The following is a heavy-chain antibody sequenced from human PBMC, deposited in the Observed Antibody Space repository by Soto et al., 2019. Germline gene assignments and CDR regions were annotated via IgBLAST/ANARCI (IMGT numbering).Heavy chain of an antibody. D-gene: IGHD2-15*01. J-gene: IGHJ4*02. Sequence: PSETLSLTCTVSGGSISSYYWSWIRQPPGKGLEWIGYIYYSGSTNYNPSLKSRATLSVDTSKNQFSLKLSSVTAADTAVYYCARGYCSGGTCYRFNFDYWGQGTLVTVS. CDR3: ARGYCSGGTCYRFNFDY. V-gene: IGHV4-59*01. CDR1: GGSISSYY. CDR2: IYYSGST.